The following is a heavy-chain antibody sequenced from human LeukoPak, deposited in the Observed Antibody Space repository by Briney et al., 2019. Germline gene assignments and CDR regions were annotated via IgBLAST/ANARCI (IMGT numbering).Heavy chain of an antibody. V-gene: IGHV3-30*02. Sequence: PGGSLRLSCAASGFTFSSYGMHWVRQAPGKGLEWVAFIRYDGSNKYYADSVKGRFTISRDNSKNTLYLQMNSLRAEDTAVYYCATTGIAVEGGDYWGQGTLVTVSS. D-gene: IGHD6-19*01. CDR1: GFTFSSYG. CDR2: IRYDGSNK. CDR3: ATTGIAVEGGDY. J-gene: IGHJ4*02.